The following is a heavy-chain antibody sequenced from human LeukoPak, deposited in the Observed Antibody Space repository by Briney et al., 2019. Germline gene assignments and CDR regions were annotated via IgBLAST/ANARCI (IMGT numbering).Heavy chain of an antibody. J-gene: IGHJ6*02. D-gene: IGHD2-15*01. CDR3: ATVTPRVVVVVAATLDYYYYGMDV. Sequence: ASVKVSCKVSGYTLTELSMHWVRQAPGKGLEWMGGFDPEDGETIYAQKFQGRVTVTEDTSTDTAYMELSSLRSEDTAVYYCATVTPRVVVVVAATLDYYYYGMDVWGQGTTVTVSS. CDR1: GYTLTELS. V-gene: IGHV1-24*01. CDR2: FDPEDGET.